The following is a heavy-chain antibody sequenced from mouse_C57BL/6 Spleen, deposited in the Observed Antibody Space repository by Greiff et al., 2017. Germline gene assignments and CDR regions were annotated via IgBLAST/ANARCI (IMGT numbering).Heavy chain of an antibody. V-gene: IGHV5-4*03. CDR3: ARGNYYFDY. Sequence: EVMLVESGGGLVKPGGSLKLSCAASGFTFSSYAMSWVRQTPGKRLEWVATISDGGSYTYYPDNVKGRFTLSRDNAKDNLYLQMSQLKSEDTAMYYCARGNYYFDYWGQGATLTVSS. CDR2: ISDGGSYT. J-gene: IGHJ2*01. CDR1: GFTFSSYA.